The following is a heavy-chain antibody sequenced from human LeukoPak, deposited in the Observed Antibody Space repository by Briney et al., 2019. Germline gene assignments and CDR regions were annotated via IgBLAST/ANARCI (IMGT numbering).Heavy chain of an antibody. Sequence: PSETLSLTCTVPGDALASSSYYWAWIRQPPGKGLEWIGSLYYSGSTYYNPSLKSRVTISVDTSKNQFSLKLSSVTAADTAVYYCARDRRPYSGSPYFDYWGQGTLVTVSS. CDR3: ARDRRPYSGSPYFDY. V-gene: IGHV4-39*07. D-gene: IGHD1-26*01. CDR1: GDALASSSYY. J-gene: IGHJ4*02. CDR2: LYYSGST.